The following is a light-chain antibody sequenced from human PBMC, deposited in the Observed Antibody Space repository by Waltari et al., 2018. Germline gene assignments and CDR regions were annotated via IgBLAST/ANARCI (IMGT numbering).Light chain of an antibody. J-gene: IGKJ2*03. CDR3: QQYHSYPVS. V-gene: IGKV1-5*03. CDR2: KAS. CDR1: PGIADL. Sequence: DIQMTQSPSTLSASVGDRVTITCRASPGIADLLAWYQQRPGKAPKVLFYKASNLQTEVPSRFSGSGAGTEFTLTITSLQPDDFAAYYCQQYHSYPVSFGQGTKLEIK.